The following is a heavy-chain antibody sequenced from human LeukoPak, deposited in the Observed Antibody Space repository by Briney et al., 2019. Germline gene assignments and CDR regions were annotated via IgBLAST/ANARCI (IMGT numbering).Heavy chain of an antibody. J-gene: IGHJ5*02. CDR3: ARSGGITIFGVANSWFDP. CDR1: GFSLSTSGVG. CDR2: IYWNDDK. D-gene: IGHD3-3*01. Sequence: SGPTLVKPTQTLTLTCTFTGFSLSTSGVGVGWIRQPPGKVLEWLALIYWNDDKRYSPSLKSRLTITKDTSKNQVVLTMTNMDPVDTATYYCARSGGITIFGVANSWFDPWGQGTLVTVSS. V-gene: IGHV2-5*01.